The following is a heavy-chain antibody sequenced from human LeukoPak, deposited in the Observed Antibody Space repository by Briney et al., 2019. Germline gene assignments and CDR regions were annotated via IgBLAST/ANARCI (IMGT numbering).Heavy chain of an antibody. J-gene: IGHJ3*01. V-gene: IGHV3-21*01. CDR2: ITSTGRYI. CDR3: ARLRNVGGNPHPFNV. Sequence: GGSLRLSCAASGFNFIDYTMNWVRQAPGKELEWVSSITSTGRYIFYADSLKGRFTISRDNAKKSLYLQMNSLRAEDTAVYYCARLRNVGGNPHPFNVWGQGTTVTVSS. CDR1: GFNFIDYT. D-gene: IGHD4-23*01.